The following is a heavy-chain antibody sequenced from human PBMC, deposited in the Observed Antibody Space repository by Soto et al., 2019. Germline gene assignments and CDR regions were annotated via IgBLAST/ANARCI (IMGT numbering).Heavy chain of an antibody. V-gene: IGHV1-46*01. D-gene: IGHD6-6*01. CDR2: INPSGGYT. J-gene: IGHJ5*02. CDR1: GYTFTSYY. CDR3: ARRSSSSSWFDP. Sequence: ASVKVSCKASGYTFTSYYMHWVRQAPGQGLEWMGIINPSGGYTSYAQNLQGRVTMTTDTSTKTAYMELRSLRSDDTAVYYCARRSSSSSWFDPWGQGTLVTVSS.